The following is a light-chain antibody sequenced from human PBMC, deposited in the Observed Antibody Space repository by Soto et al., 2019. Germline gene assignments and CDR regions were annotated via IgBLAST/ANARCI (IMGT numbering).Light chain of an antibody. CDR1: QSVRSD. CDR3: QQYNNWPPIA. V-gene: IGKV3-15*01. J-gene: IGKJ5*01. CDR2: GAS. Sequence: EIVMTQSPVTLSVSLGERATLSCRASQSVRSDLAWYQQTPGQTPRLLIYGASNRATGVPVRFSGSGSGTEFTLTISSLQSEDFAVYYCQQYNNWPPIAFGQGTRLEIK.